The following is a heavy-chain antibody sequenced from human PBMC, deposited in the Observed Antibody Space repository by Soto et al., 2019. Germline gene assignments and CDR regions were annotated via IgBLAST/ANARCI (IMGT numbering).Heavy chain of an antibody. D-gene: IGHD2-2*01. Sequence: SQPLSLTCALSGDIVSSKSAAWHLIRQSPSRGLEWLGRTYYRSKWYNDYAVSVKSRITINPDTSKNQFSLQLNSVTPEDTAVYYCARVVVVPINYGMDVWGQGTTVTVS. J-gene: IGHJ6*02. V-gene: IGHV6-1*01. CDR3: ARVVVVPINYGMDV. CDR1: GDIVSSKSAA. CDR2: TYYRSKWYN.